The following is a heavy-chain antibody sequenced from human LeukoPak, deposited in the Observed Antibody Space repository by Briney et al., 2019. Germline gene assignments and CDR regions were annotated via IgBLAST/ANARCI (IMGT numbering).Heavy chain of an antibody. CDR2: IYYSGSA. V-gene: IGHV4-31*03. D-gene: IGHD2-2*01. Sequence: SQTLSLTCTVSGGSISSGGYYWSWIRQPPGKGLEWIGYIYYSGSAYYNPSLKSRVTISVDTSKNQFSLKLSSVTAADTAVYYCAREAAALHRFDPWGLGTLVTVSS. J-gene: IGHJ5*02. CDR1: GGSISSGGYY. CDR3: AREAAALHRFDP.